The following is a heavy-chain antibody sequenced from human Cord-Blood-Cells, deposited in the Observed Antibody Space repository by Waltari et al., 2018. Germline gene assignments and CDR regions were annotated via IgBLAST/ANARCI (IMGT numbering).Heavy chain of an antibody. CDR1: GGTFSSYA. J-gene: IGHJ3*02. CDR2: IIPILGTA. CDR3: AREVGALVRFAFDI. D-gene: IGHD1-26*01. Sequence: QVQLAQSGAEVKKPGSSVKVSCKASGGTFSSYAISWVRQAPGQGLEWMGGIIPILGTANYAQKFQGRVTITADESTSTAYMELSSLRSEDTAVYYCAREVGALVRFAFDIWGQGTMVTVSS. V-gene: IGHV1-69*01.